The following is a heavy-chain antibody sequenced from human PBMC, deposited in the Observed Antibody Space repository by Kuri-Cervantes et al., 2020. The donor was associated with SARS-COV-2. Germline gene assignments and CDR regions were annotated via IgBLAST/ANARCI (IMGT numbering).Heavy chain of an antibody. CDR1: GYTFTSYG. CDR3: AKPLMVITLSTLDYNGMDV. D-gene: IGHD3-22*01. J-gene: IGHJ6*02. Sequence: ASVKVCKASGYTFTSYGISWVRQAPGQGLEWMGWISAYNGNTNYAQKLQGRVTMTTDTSTSTAYMELRSLRSNDTAVYYCAKPLMVITLSTLDYNGMDVWGQGTTVTVSS. CDR2: ISAYNGNT. V-gene: IGHV1-18*01.